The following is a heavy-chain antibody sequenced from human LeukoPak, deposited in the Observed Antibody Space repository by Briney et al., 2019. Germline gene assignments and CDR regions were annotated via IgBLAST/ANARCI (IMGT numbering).Heavy chain of an antibody. CDR1: GSTFTSYY. CDR2: INPSGGST. V-gene: IGHV1-46*01. D-gene: IGHD3-10*01. Sequence: ASVKVSCKASGSTFTSYYIHWVRQAPGQRLEWMGIINPSGGSTSYAQKFQGRVTMTRDTSTSTVYMELSSLRSEDTAVYYCARGGGIEGGRDEILWFGERYNWFDPWGQGTLVTVSS. CDR3: ARGGGIEGGRDEILWFGERYNWFDP. J-gene: IGHJ5*02.